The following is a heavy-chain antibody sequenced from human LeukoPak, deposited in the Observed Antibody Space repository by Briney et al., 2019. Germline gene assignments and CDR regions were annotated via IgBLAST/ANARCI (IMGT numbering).Heavy chain of an antibody. J-gene: IGHJ6*02. CDR1: GFTFSSYA. Sequence: PGGSLRLSCAASGFTFSSYAMSWVRQAPGKGLEWVSAISGSGGSTYYADSVKGRFTISGDNSKNTLYLQMNSLRAEDTAVYYCAKSLRGVYYYGMDVWGQGTTVTVSS. CDR2: ISGSGGST. CDR3: AKSLRGVYYYGMDV. V-gene: IGHV3-23*01. D-gene: IGHD3-10*01.